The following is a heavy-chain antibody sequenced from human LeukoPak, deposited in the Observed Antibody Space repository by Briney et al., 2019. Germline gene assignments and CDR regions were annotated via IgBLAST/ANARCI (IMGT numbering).Heavy chain of an antibody. Sequence: GASVNVFCKASGHTFTSYGISWVRQAPGQGLESMRWISAYNGNTNYAQKLQRRVTMTTDTSTSTAYMELRSLRSDDTAVYYCARIRFLEWLALDYWGQGTLVTVSS. J-gene: IGHJ4*02. V-gene: IGHV1-18*01. CDR1: GHTFTSYG. CDR3: ARIRFLEWLALDY. D-gene: IGHD3-3*01. CDR2: ISAYNGNT.